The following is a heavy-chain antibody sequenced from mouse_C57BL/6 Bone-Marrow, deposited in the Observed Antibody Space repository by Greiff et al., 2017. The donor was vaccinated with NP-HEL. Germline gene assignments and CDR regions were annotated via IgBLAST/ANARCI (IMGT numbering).Heavy chain of an antibody. J-gene: IGHJ4*01. D-gene: IGHD1-1*01. CDR2: ISNGGGST. CDR3: AKRHYGSSYDYAMDY. V-gene: IGHV5-12*01. Sequence: EVKLMESGGGLVQPGGSLKLSCAASGFTFSDYYMYWVRQTPEKRLEWVAYISNGGGSTYYTDTVKGRFTISRDNAKNTLYLQMSRLKSEDTAMYYCAKRHYGSSYDYAMDYWGQGTSVTVSS. CDR1: GFTFSDYY.